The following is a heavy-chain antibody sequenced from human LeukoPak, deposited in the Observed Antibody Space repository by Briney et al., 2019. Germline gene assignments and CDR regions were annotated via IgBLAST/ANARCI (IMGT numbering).Heavy chain of an antibody. Sequence: GGSLRLSCAASGFTFSSYGMHWVRQAPGKGLEWVAFIRYDGSNKYYADSVKGRFTISRDSSKNTLYLQMNSLRAEDTAVYYCAKAGGGGRLSYMDVWGKGTTVTVSS. V-gene: IGHV3-30*02. CDR3: AKAGGGGRLSYMDV. CDR1: GFTFSSYG. D-gene: IGHD3-16*01. J-gene: IGHJ6*03. CDR2: IRYDGSNK.